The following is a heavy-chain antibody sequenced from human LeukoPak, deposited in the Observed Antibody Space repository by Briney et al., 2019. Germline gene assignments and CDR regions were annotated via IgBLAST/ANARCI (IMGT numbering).Heavy chain of an antibody. CDR3: ARVLNLGGPFDI. J-gene: IGHJ3*02. CDR1: NGSISGNFYY. V-gene: IGHV4-39*07. D-gene: IGHD3-10*01. CDR2: LYYSGTP. Sequence: SESLSHTCTVSNGSISGNFYYWGWIRQPPGKGLEWIGSLYYSGTPYYSPSLESRITISRDTPKNQLSLRLTSGAAADTARNYYARVLNLGGPFDIWGPGETVTVSS.